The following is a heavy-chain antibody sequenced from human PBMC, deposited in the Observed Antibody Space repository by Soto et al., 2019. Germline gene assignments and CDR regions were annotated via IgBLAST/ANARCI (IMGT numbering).Heavy chain of an antibody. V-gene: IGHV3-53*01. D-gene: IGHD3-3*01. Sequence: ELQLVESGGGLIQPGGSLRLSCAASGFTVSNNYMSWVRQAPGRGLEWVSLIYSGHTTYYKDSVKGRFTISRDNSKNTLYLQMNSLRAEDTAVYYCVRDPYRPLFGGWGQGTLVTVSS. J-gene: IGHJ4*02. CDR3: VRDPYRPLFGG. CDR2: IYSGHTT. CDR1: GFTVSNNY.